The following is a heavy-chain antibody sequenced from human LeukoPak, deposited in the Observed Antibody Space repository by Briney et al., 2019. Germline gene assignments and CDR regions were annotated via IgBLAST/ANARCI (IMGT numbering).Heavy chain of an antibody. D-gene: IGHD3-10*01. CDR3: ASAQITIVRSYNGMDV. CDR2: ISSGSDYI. V-gene: IGHV3-21*06. Sequence: PGGSLRLSCAASGFSFSTYTMNWVRQAPGKGLEWVSSISSGSDYIYYADSVKGRFTISRDNAKNSLYLQMNSLRAEDTAVYYCASAQITIVRSYNGMDVWGQGTTVTVSS. CDR1: GFSFSTYT. J-gene: IGHJ6*02.